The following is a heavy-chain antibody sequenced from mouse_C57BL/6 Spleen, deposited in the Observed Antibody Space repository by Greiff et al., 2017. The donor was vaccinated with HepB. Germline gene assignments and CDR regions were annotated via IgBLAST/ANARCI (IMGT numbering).Heavy chain of an antibody. CDR1: GYTFTSYW. CDR3: AMEVPQATWFAY. J-gene: IGHJ3*01. D-gene: IGHD3-2*02. CDR2: IDPNSGGT. Sequence: QVQLQQPGAELVKPGASVKLSCKASGYTFTSYWMHWVKQRPGRGLEWIGRIDPNSGGTKYNEKFKSKASLTVDKPSSTAYMPLSSLTSEDSAVYYCAMEVPQATWFAYWVRGTLVTVSA. V-gene: IGHV1-72*01.